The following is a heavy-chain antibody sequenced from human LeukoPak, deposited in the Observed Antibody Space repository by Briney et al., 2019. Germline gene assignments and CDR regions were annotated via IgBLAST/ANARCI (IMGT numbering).Heavy chain of an antibody. CDR1: GASISGGDYY. D-gene: IGHD3-9*01. CDR3: ARDVGYDPLTDSYMDV. Sequence: PSQTLFLTCTVSGASISGGDYYWSWLPQSPGQDLECIGYTTYRGRASDSPSLASRASITVDTSKNPFSLKVRSVTVADAAVYFCARDVGYDPLTDSYMDVWGKGATVIVSS. J-gene: IGHJ6*03. CDR2: TTYRGRA. V-gene: IGHV4-30-4*08.